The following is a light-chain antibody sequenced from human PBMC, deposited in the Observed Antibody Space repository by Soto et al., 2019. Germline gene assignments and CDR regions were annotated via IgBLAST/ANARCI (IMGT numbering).Light chain of an antibody. CDR2: EVT. Sequence: QSALTQPASVSGSPGQSITISCTGTRRDVGGYNYVSWYQQYPGKSPKLLIYEVTHRPSGVSNRFSGSKSGNTASLTISGLQAEDEAVYYCSSFSSNTTLYVFGTGTKLTVL. V-gene: IGLV2-14*01. J-gene: IGLJ1*01. CDR1: RRDVGGYNY. CDR3: SSFSSNTTLYV.